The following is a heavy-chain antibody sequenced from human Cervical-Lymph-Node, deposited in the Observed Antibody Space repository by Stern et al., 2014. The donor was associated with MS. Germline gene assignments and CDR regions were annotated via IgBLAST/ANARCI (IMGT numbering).Heavy chain of an antibody. V-gene: IGHV1-2*02. CDR2: INPKSGGT. J-gene: IGHJ4*02. CDR3: ARDRAGGGTGYEY. D-gene: IGHD6-19*01. Sequence: VQLVESGAEVKKPGASVKVSCTTSGYSFTGYYMHWVRQAPGQGLEWMGWINPKSGGTKYAQKFQGRVTMTRDTSLTSAYMELTRLSSDDTAVYYCARDRAGGGTGYEYWGQGTQVTVSS. CDR1: GYSFTGYY.